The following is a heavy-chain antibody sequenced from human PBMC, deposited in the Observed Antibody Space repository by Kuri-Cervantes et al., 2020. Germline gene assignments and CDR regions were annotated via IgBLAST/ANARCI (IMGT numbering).Heavy chain of an antibody. V-gene: IGHV3-43D*04. CDR2: ISWDGGST. Sequence: GGSLRLSCAASGFTFSSYAMSWVRQAPGKGLEWVSLISWDGGSTYYADSVKGRFTISRDNSKNSLYLQMNSLRAEDTAVYYCASLSLDIWGQGTMVTVSS. CDR3: ASLSLDI. J-gene: IGHJ3*02. CDR1: GFTFSSYA. D-gene: IGHD3-10*01.